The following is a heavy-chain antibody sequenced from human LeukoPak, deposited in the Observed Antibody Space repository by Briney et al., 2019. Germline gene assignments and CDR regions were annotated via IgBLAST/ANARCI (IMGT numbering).Heavy chain of an antibody. Sequence: GRSLRLSCAASGFTFSRYAMHWVRQAPGKGLEGVTVIWYDGSNKHYADSVKGRFTISRDNSKNTLYLLMDSLRAEDTAVYYCARAFGASSGYSVDYWGQGTLVTVSS. V-gene: IGHV3-33*01. D-gene: IGHD3-22*01. CDR2: IWYDGSNK. CDR1: GFTFSRYA. J-gene: IGHJ4*02. CDR3: ARAFGASSGYSVDY.